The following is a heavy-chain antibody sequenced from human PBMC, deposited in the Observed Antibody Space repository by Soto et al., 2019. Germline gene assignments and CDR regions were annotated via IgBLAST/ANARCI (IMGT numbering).Heavy chain of an antibody. CDR3: AREASGCDF. D-gene: IGHD5-12*01. Sequence: ASVKVSCKASGGAFSSFGISWVRQAPGQGLEWMGGIIPVFGRPNYAQRFRGRLTITADESTNTSYMELIDLTSEDTAVYYCAREASGCDFWGQGTQVTVSS. CDR2: IIPVFGRP. J-gene: IGHJ1*01. CDR1: GGAFSSFG. V-gene: IGHV1-69*13.